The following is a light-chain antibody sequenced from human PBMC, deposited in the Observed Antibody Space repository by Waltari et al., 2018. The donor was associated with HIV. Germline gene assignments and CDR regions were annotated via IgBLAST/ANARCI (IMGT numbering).Light chain of an antibody. Sequence: WYQKKAGQSPQLIINERNRRPSGVSNRFSASTSGDTTTLFISGSQSVDEADYFCQVWDDEFLNFGGGTRLTVL. V-gene: IGLV3-21*01. CDR2: ERN. J-gene: IGLJ2*01. CDR3: QVWDDEFLN.